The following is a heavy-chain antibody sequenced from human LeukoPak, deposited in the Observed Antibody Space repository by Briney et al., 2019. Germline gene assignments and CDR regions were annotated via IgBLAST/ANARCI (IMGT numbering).Heavy chain of an antibody. CDR2: ISYDGSNK. V-gene: IGHV3-30*18. CDR3: AKDRSIAVAANEFDY. CDR1: GFTFSSYG. J-gene: IGHJ4*02. Sequence: GRSLRLSCAASGFTFSSYGMHWVRQAPGKGLEWVAVISYDGSNKYYADSVKGRFTISRDNSKNTLYLQMNSLRAEDTAVYYCAKDRSIAVAANEFDYWGQGTLVTVSS. D-gene: IGHD6-19*01.